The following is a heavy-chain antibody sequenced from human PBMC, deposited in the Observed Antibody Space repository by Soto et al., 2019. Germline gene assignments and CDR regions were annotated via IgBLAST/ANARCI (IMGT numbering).Heavy chain of an antibody. D-gene: IGHD2-8*01. Sequence: ASVKVSCKASGYSFTDYHIHWVRQAPGQGIEWLGRINPKSGGTSTAQKFQGWVTMTTDTSISTASMELTRLTSDDTAIYYCARGDSTDCSNGVCSFFYNHDMDVWGQGTTVTVSS. CDR3: ARGDSTDCSNGVCSFFYNHDMDV. V-gene: IGHV1-2*04. CDR1: GYSFTDYH. CDR2: INPKSGGT. J-gene: IGHJ6*02.